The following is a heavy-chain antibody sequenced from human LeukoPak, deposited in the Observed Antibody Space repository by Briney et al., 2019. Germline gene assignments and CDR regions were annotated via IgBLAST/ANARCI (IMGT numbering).Heavy chain of an antibody. CDR3: TKRMHSSSWYNYFDL. CDR2: ITGSDDAT. Sequence: GGSLRLSCAASGFTFSSYAMSWVRQAPGKGLEWVSTITGSDDATYYADSVRGRFTISRDNSRNTLYLHMNTLRAEDTAVYYCTKRMHSSSWYNYFDLWGQGTLVTVSS. V-gene: IGHV3-23*01. J-gene: IGHJ4*02. D-gene: IGHD6-13*01. CDR1: GFTFSSYA.